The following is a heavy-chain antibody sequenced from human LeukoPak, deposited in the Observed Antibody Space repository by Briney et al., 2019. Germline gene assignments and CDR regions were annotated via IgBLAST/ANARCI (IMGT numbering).Heavy chain of an antibody. Sequence: PSETLSLTCAVYGGSFSGYYWSWIRQPPGKGLEWIGEINHSGSTNYNPSLKSRVTVSVDTSKNQFSLKLSSVTAADTAVYYCARIAAAGTRPFDYWGQGTLVTVSS. CDR1: GGSFSGYY. V-gene: IGHV4-34*01. CDR2: INHSGST. D-gene: IGHD6-13*01. J-gene: IGHJ4*02. CDR3: ARIAAAGTRPFDY.